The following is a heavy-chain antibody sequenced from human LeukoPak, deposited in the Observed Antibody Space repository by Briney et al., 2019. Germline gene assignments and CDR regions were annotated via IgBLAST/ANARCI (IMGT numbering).Heavy chain of an antibody. Sequence: GGSLRLSCAASGFTFSSYAMHWVRQAPGKGLEWVAVISYDGSNKYYADSVKGRFTISRDNSKNTVYLQMNSLKLDDTAVYYCARDVFGFDYWGQGTLVTVSS. V-gene: IGHV3-30*04. CDR1: GFTFSSYA. J-gene: IGHJ4*02. D-gene: IGHD3-10*01. CDR2: ISYDGSNK. CDR3: ARDVFGFDY.